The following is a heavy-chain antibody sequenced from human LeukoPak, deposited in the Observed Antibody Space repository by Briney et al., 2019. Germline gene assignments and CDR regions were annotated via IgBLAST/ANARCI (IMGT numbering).Heavy chain of an antibody. CDR3: ARVHNPGIAAAGTDFDY. D-gene: IGHD6-13*01. CDR1: GYSFTNYY. V-gene: IGHV1-18*04. CDR2: ISAYNGNT. Sequence: ASVKVSCKTSGYSFTNYYIEWARQAPGQGLEWMGWISAYNGNTNYAQKLQGRVTMTTDTSTSTAYMELRSLRSDDTAVYYCARVHNPGIAAAGTDFDYWGQGTLVTVSS. J-gene: IGHJ4*02.